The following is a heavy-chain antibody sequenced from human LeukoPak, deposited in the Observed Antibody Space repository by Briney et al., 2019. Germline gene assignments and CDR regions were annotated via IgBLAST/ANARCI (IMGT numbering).Heavy chain of an antibody. CDR2: ISGSGGST. J-gene: IGHJ4*02. CDR1: GFTFSSYS. CDR3: AKDSLVAGFDY. Sequence: GGSLRLSCAASGFTFSSYSMNWVRQAPGKGLEWVSVISGSGGSTYYADSVKGRFTISRDNSKNTLYLQMNSLRAEDTAVYYCAKDSLVAGFDYWGQGTLVTVSS. V-gene: IGHV3-23*01.